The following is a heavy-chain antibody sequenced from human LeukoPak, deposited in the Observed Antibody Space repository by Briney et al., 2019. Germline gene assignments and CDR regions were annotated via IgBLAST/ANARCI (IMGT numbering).Heavy chain of an antibody. V-gene: IGHV3-21*01. CDR1: GFTFSSYS. D-gene: IGHD1-26*01. CDR2: ISSSSSYI. Sequence: GGSLRLSCAASGFTFSSYSMNWVRQAPGKGLEWVSSISSSSSYIYYADSVKGRFTISRDNAKNSLYLQMNSLRAEDTAVYYCARARGSYRHIDYWGQGTLVTVSS. CDR3: ARARGSYRHIDY. J-gene: IGHJ4*02.